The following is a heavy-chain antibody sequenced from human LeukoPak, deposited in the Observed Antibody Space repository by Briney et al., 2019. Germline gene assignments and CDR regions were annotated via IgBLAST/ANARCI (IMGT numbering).Heavy chain of an antibody. CDR3: ATPRSRITMVRGVNNWFDP. CDR1: DGSFSGYY. J-gene: IGHJ5*02. CDR2: INHSGSA. D-gene: IGHD3-10*01. Sequence: PSETLSLTCAVYDGSFSGYYCSWIRQPPGKGLEWIGEINHSGSANYNPSLKSRVTILLDTSKNQFSLRLSSVTAADTAVYYCATPRSRITMVRGVNNWFDPWGQGTLVTVSS. V-gene: IGHV4-34*01.